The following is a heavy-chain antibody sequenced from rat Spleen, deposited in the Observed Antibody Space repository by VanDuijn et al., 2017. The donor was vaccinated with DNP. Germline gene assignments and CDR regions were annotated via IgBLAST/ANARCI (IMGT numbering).Heavy chain of an antibody. CDR3: AKGPNYGGYSDYFDY. D-gene: IGHD1-11*01. J-gene: IGHJ2*01. CDR1: GFNFNDYW. Sequence: EVKLVEAGGGLVQPGRSLKLSCAPSGFNFNDYWMGWVRQAPGKGLEWIGQINKDSSKINVTPSLKDKCTISRYNSQNTLYLQMNKLGSEETAIYYCAKGPNYGGYSDYFDYWGQGVMVTVSS. CDR2: INKDSSKI. V-gene: IGHV4-2*01.